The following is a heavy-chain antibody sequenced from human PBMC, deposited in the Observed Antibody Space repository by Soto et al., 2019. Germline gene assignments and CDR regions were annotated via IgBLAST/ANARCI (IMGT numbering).Heavy chain of an antibody. CDR1: GGSISSYY. CDR3: ARDLPYYYDSSGYYYDYYYYGMDV. D-gene: IGHD3-22*01. Sequence: QVQLQESGPGLVKPSETLSLTCTVSGGSISSYYWSWIRQPAGKGLEWIGRIYTSGGTNYNPSLKSRVTMAVDTSKNQFSLKLSSVTAADTAVYYCARDLPYYYDSSGYYYDYYYYGMDVWGQGTTVTVSS. CDR2: IYTSGGT. J-gene: IGHJ6*02. V-gene: IGHV4-4*07.